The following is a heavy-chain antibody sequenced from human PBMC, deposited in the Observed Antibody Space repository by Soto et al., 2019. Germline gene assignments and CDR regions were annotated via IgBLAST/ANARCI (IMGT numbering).Heavy chain of an antibody. D-gene: IGHD3-3*01. J-gene: IGHJ4*02. CDR3: ARSSLEWLILFDF. CDR2: LWYDGSNE. V-gene: IGHV3-33*01. CDR1: GFTFSSYG. Sequence: QVELEESEGGVVHPGRSLRLSCAASGFTFSSYGMNWVRQAPGKGLEWVAVLWYDGSNESYADSVKGRFTISRDNSKNTLYLQMNSLRAEDTAVYYCARSSLEWLILFDFWGQGTQVTVSS.